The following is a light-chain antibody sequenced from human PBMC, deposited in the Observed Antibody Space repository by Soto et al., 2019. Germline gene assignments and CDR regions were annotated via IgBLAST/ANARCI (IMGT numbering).Light chain of an antibody. CDR1: QSVSSNY. CDR3: QQYGGSSGT. V-gene: IGKV3-20*01. J-gene: IGKJ1*01. CDR2: GAS. Sequence: EIVLTQSPGTLSLSPGERATLSCRASQSVSSNYLAWYQQKPGQAPRLLIYGASSRATGIPDRFSGSGSGTDFTLTISRREPEDFAVYYCQQYGGSSGTFGQGTKLEVK.